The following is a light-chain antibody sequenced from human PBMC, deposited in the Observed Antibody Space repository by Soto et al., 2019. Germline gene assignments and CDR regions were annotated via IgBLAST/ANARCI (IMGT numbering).Light chain of an antibody. CDR2: KAS. V-gene: IGKV1-5*03. Sequence: DLQMTQSPSTLSGSVGARVTITCRASQTISSWLAWYQQKPGKAPKLLIYKASTLKSGVPSRFSGSGSGTELTLTISSLQPDDFATYYCQHYNSYSEAFGQGTKVDIK. J-gene: IGKJ1*01. CDR3: QHYNSYSEA. CDR1: QTISSW.